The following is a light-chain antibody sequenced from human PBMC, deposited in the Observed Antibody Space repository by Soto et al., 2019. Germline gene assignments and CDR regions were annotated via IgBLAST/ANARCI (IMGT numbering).Light chain of an antibody. CDR3: HHYGSSPLT. J-gene: IGKJ5*01. Sequence: EIVLTQSPATLSSFPGERVTLSCRASQTLSNRLAWYQHKPCQAPRLLIYVTSNRATGIPARFSGSGSGTDFTLTINRLEPEDFAVYYCHHYGSSPLTFGQGTRLEIK. CDR1: QTLSNR. V-gene: IGKV3-20*01. CDR2: VTS.